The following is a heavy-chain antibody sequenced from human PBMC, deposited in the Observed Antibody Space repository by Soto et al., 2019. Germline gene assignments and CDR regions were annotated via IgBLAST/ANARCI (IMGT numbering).Heavy chain of an antibody. J-gene: IGHJ6*03. CDR3: ARGWGYCSGGSCYKDYYYYMDV. Sequence: QVQLQQWGAGLLKPSETLSLTCAVYGGSFSGYYWSWIRQPPGKGLEWIGEINHSGRTNYNPSLKSRVTISVHTSRTQFSQKRSSVPGAATAVYYCARGWGYCSGGSCYKDYYYYMDVWGNGTTVTVSS. CDR2: INHSGRT. D-gene: IGHD2-15*01. V-gene: IGHV4-34*01. CDR1: GGSFSGYY.